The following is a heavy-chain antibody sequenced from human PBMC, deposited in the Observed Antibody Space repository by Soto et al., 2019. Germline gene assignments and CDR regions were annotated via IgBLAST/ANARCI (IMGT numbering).Heavy chain of an antibody. J-gene: IGHJ5*02. CDR2: IRSKANSYAT. Sequence: GGSLRLCCAASGVTFSGFAMHWVRQASGKGLERVGRIRSKANSYATPYAASVKGRFTISRDDSKNTAYLQMNSQKTEDTAVYYCTRSNKGDPGVGFDTWGQGTLVTVSS. V-gene: IGHV3-73*01. D-gene: IGHD2-21*02. CDR1: GVTFSGFA. CDR3: TRSNKGDPGVGFDT.